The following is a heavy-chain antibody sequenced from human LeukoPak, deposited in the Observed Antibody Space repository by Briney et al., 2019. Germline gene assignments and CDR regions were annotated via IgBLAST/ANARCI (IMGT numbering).Heavy chain of an antibody. J-gene: IGHJ4*02. CDR3: ARESPPYYYYDSSGHSYYFDY. D-gene: IGHD3-22*01. CDR2: IIPIFGTA. CDR1: GGTFSSYA. V-gene: IGHV1-69*06. Sequence: GASVKVSCKASGGTFSSYAISWVRQAPGQGLEWMGGIIPIFGTANYAQKFQGRVTITADKSTSTAYMELSSLRSEDTAVYYCARESPPYYYYDSSGHSYYFDYWGQGTLVTVSS.